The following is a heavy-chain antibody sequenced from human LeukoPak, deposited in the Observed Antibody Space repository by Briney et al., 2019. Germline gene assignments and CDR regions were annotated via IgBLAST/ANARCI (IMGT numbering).Heavy chain of an antibody. CDR1: GSSISSYY. J-gene: IGHJ6*03. V-gene: IGHV4-59*01. CDR2: IYYSGST. CDR3: ARVPVDCSGGSCSDYYYYYMDV. Sequence: SETLSLTCTVSGSSISSYYWSWIRQPPGKGLEWIGYIYYSGSTNYNPSLKSRVTISVDTSKNQFSLKLSSVTAADTAVYYCARVPVDCSGGSCSDYYYYYMDVWGKGTTVTVSS. D-gene: IGHD2-15*01.